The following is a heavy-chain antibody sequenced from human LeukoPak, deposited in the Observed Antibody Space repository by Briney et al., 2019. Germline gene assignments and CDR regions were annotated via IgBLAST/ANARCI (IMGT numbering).Heavy chain of an antibody. CDR1: GFTVSSNY. Sequence: PGGSLRLSCAASGFTVSSNYMSWVRQAPGKGLEWVSVIYSGGSTYYADSVKGRFTISRDNSKNTLYLQMDSLRAEDTAVYYCAKDRPSAAIHGEFDYWGQGTLVTVSS. J-gene: IGHJ4*02. V-gene: IGHV3-53*01. CDR3: AKDRPSAAIHGEFDY. CDR2: IYSGGST. D-gene: IGHD2-2*01.